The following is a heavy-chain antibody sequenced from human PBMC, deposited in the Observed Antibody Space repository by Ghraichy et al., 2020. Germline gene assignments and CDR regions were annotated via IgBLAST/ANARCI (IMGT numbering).Heavy chain of an antibody. Sequence: ASVKVSCKASGYTFTGYYMHWVRQAPGQGLEWMGWINPNSGGTNYAQKFQGWVTMTRDTSISTAYMELSRLRSDDTAVYYCARAHTAMVNGVNYFDYWGQGTLVTVSS. J-gene: IGHJ4*02. CDR3: ARAHTAMVNGVNYFDY. CDR1: GYTFTGYY. CDR2: INPNSGGT. D-gene: IGHD5-18*01. V-gene: IGHV1-2*04.